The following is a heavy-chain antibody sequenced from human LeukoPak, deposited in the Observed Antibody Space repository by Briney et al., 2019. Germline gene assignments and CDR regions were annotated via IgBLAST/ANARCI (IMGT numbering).Heavy chain of an antibody. Sequence: ASVKVSCKASGYTFTSYYMHWVRQAPGQGLEWMGIINPSGGSTSYAQKFQGRVTMTRDTSTSTVCMELSSLRSEDTAVYYCARDAESGSEGIPASYWGQGTLVTVSS. J-gene: IGHJ4*02. CDR1: GYTFTSYY. D-gene: IGHD1-26*01. V-gene: IGHV1-46*01. CDR2: INPSGGST. CDR3: ARDAESGSEGIPASY.